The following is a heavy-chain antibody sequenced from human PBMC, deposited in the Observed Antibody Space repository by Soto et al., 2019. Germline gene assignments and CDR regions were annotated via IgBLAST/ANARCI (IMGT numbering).Heavy chain of an antibody. CDR1: GYSFTRNW. CDR2: IYPGDSYT. Sequence: GEFLKISRKGYGYSFTRNWIGWVRQRPWKCLEWMWIIYPGDSYTRYSPTFKGQVTISADKSISTAYLQWSRPKAAYTAMYYCARAGMDVWGQGTTVTISS. CDR3: ARAGMDV. J-gene: IGHJ6*02. V-gene: IGHV5-51*01.